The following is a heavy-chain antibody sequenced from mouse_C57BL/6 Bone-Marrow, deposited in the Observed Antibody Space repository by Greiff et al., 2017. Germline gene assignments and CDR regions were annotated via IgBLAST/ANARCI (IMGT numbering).Heavy chain of an antibody. Sequence: VQLQQPGAELVMPGASVKLSCKASGYTFTSYWMHWVKQRPGQGLEWIGEIDPSASYTNYNQKFKGKSTLTVDKSSSTAYMQLSSLTSEDSAVYYCARDYSNPYAMDYWGQGTSVTVSS. J-gene: IGHJ4*01. CDR1: GYTFTSYW. V-gene: IGHV1-69*01. CDR3: ARDYSNPYAMDY. D-gene: IGHD2-5*01. CDR2: IDPSASYT.